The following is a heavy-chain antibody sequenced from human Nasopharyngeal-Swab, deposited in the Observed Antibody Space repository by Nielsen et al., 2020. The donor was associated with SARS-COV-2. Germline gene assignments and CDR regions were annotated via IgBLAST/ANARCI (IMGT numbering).Heavy chain of an antibody. CDR3: AKDTGSSGYYEWSYDY. CDR2: ISGSGGST. J-gene: IGHJ4*02. Sequence: GESLKISCAASGFTFSSYAMSWVRQAPGKGPEWVSAISGSGGSTYYADSVKGRFTISRDNSKNTLYLQMNSLRAEDTAVYYCAKDTGSSGYYEWSYDYWGQGTLVTVSS. CDR1: GFTFSSYA. V-gene: IGHV3-23*01. D-gene: IGHD3-22*01.